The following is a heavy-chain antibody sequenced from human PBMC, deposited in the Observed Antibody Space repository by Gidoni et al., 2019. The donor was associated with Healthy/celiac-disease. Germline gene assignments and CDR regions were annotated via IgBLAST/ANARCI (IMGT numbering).Heavy chain of an antibody. J-gene: IGHJ5*02. V-gene: IGHV3-48*04. CDR3: ARDRSGWFDP. Sequence: EVQLVESGGGLVQPGGSLRLSCAASGFTFSSYSMNWVRQAPGKGLEWVSYISSSSSTIYYADSVKGRFTISRDNAKNSLYLQMNSLRAEDTAVYYCARDRSGWFDPWGQGTLVTVSS. CDR2: ISSSSSTI. CDR1: GFTFSSYS.